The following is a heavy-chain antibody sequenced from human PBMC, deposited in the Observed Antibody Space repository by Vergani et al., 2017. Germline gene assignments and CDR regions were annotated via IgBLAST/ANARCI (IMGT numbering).Heavy chain of an antibody. CDR3: ARVWGYGDYAGGQDWFDP. D-gene: IGHD4-17*01. Sequence: QVQLQESGPGLVKPSQTLSLTCTVSGGSISRYYWSWIRQPPGKGLEWSGYNYYSGSTNYNPSLKSRVTISVDTSKNQFSLKLSAVTAADTAGYYCARVWGYGDYAGGQDWFDPWGQGTLVTVSS. CDR1: GGSISRYY. J-gene: IGHJ5*02. CDR2: NYYSGST. V-gene: IGHV4-59*01.